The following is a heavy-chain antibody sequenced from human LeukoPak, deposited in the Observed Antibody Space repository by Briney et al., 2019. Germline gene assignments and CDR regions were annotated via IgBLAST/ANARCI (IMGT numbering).Heavy chain of an antibody. CDR2: IIPIFGTA. D-gene: IGHD3-3*01. V-gene: IGHV1-69*13. J-gene: IGHJ6*02. CDR3: ARDVGDDFWSGYPDYGMDV. CDR1: GGTFSSYA. Sequence: SVTVSCTASGGTFSSYAISWVRQAPGQGLEWMGGIIPIFGTANYAQKFQGRVTITADESTSTAYMGLSSLRSEDTAVYYCARDVGDDFWSGYPDYGMDVWGQGTTVTVSS.